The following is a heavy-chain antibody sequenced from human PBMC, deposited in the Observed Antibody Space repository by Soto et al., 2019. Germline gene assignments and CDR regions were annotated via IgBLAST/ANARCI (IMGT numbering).Heavy chain of an antibody. CDR3: ATYGSGTYKPTTFDY. Sequence: QVQLQESGPGLVKPSQTLSLTCTVSGGSISSGGYYWSWIRQHPGKGLEWIGYIYYSGSTYYNPSLKSRVTISVATSKNKFSLKLSSVTAADTAVYYCATYGSGTYKPTTFDYWGQGTLVTVSS. CDR1: GGSISSGGYY. CDR2: IYYSGST. J-gene: IGHJ4*02. V-gene: IGHV4-31*03. D-gene: IGHD3-10*01.